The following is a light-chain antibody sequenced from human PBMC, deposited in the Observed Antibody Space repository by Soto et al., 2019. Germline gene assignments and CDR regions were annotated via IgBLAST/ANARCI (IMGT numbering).Light chain of an antibody. J-gene: IGKJ4*01. Sequence: EIVLTQSPGTLSLSPGERGTLSCRASQSVRSSYLAWYQQKPGQAPRLLIYGASSRATGIPDRFSGSGSGTDFTLTISRLEPEDFAVYYCQQYGSSPLTFGGGTKVDIK. CDR1: QSVRSSY. V-gene: IGKV3-20*01. CDR3: QQYGSSPLT. CDR2: GAS.